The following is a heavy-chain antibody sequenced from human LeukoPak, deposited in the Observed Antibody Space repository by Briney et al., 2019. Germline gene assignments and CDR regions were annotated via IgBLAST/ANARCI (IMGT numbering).Heavy chain of an antibody. CDR3: ARVFPNTERLAHFDY. D-gene: IGHD2-21*01. Sequence: SVKVSCKASGYTFTGYYIPWVRQAPGQGLEWMGRIIPILGIANYAQKFQGRVTITADKSTSTAYMELSSLRSEDTAVYYCARVFPNTERLAHFDYWGQGTLVTVSS. CDR1: GYTFTGYY. V-gene: IGHV1-69*04. CDR2: IIPILGIA. J-gene: IGHJ4*02.